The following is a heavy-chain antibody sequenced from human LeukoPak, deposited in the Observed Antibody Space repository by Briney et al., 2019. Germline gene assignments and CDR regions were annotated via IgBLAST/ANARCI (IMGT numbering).Heavy chain of an antibody. Sequence: ASVTVSCKASGYTFTSYAFTWVRQAPGQGLEWMGWISTYNGNTNCAQNLQGRVTMTTDTSMNTAYMELRSLRSDDTAVYYCAREKRVAAELDYWGQGTLVTVSS. V-gene: IGHV1-18*01. J-gene: IGHJ4*02. D-gene: IGHD6-25*01. CDR1: GYTFTSYA. CDR3: AREKRVAAELDY. CDR2: ISTYNGNT.